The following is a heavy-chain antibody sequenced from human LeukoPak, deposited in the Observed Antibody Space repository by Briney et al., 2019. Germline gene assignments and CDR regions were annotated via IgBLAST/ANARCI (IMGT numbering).Heavy chain of an antibody. CDR1: GFSFSTYS. V-gene: IGHV3-21*01. D-gene: IGHD4-17*01. CDR3: ARDNYYGDYTIDH. Sequence: GGSLRLSCAASGFSFSTYSMNWVRQAPGKGLEWVSSISSSSSYIYYADSVRGRFTISRDNAKNSLYLQMNSLRAEDTAVYFCARDNYYGDYTIDHWGQGTLVTVSS. CDR2: ISSSSSYI. J-gene: IGHJ4*02.